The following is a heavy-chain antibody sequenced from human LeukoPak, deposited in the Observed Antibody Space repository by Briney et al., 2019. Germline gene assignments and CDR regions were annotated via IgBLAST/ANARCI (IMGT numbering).Heavy chain of an antibody. D-gene: IGHD6-13*01. J-gene: IGHJ4*02. CDR1: GGSISSYY. CDR2: IYTSGST. V-gene: IGHV4-4*07. Sequence: SETLSLTCTASGGSISSYYWSWIRQPAGKGLEWIGRIYTSGSTNYNPSLKSRVTMSVDTSKNQFSLKLSSVTAADTAVYYCARDKRGGIAAAGTPFDYWGQGTLVTVSS. CDR3: ARDKRGGIAAAGTPFDY.